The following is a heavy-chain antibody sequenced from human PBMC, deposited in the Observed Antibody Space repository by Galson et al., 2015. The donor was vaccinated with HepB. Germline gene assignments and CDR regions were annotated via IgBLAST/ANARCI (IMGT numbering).Heavy chain of an antibody. CDR2: ISSSSSTI. CDR1: GFAFSSYS. Sequence: SLRLSCAASGFAFSSYSMNWVRQAPGKGLEWVSYISSSSSTIYYADSVKGRFTISRDNAKNPLYLQMNSLRDEDTAVYYCARDSGYDFWSGYYTRFDYWGQGSLVTVSS. CDR3: ARDSGYDFWSGYYTRFDY. J-gene: IGHJ4*02. V-gene: IGHV3-48*02. D-gene: IGHD3-3*01.